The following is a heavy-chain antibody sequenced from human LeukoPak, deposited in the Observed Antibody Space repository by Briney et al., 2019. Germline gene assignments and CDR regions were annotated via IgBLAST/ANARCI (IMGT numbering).Heavy chain of an antibody. J-gene: IGHJ6*03. V-gene: IGHV4-59*01. CDR1: GGSISSYY. CDR3: ARGQGYYYGSGSSTNYYYYYMDV. D-gene: IGHD3-10*01. Sequence: PSETLSLTCTVSGGSISSYYWSWIRQPPGKGLEWIGYIYYSGSTNYNPSLKSRVTISVDTSKNQFSLKLSSVTAADTAVYYCARGQGYYYGSGSSTNYYYYYMDVWGKGTTVTISS. CDR2: IYYSGST.